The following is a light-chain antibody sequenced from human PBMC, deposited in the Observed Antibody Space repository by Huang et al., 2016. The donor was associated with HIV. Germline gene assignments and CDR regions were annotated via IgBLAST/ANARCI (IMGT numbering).Light chain of an antibody. CDR2: GGS. V-gene: IGKV3-15*01. CDR3: QQYQVWPPAT. J-gene: IGKJ1*01. CDR1: QRIGTN. Sequence: EIVMTQSPATLSLSPGERATLSCRASQRIGTNLAWYPQNPGQAPRLLIYGGSTRASRIPERFSGSGSGTEFTLTIYSLQAEDFAVYYCQQYQVWPPATFGQGTRVEIK.